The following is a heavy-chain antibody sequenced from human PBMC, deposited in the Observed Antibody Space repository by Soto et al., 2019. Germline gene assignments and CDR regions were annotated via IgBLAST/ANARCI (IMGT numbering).Heavy chain of an antibody. CDR1: GGSISSGGYS. J-gene: IGHJ5*02. V-gene: IGHV4-30-2*02. CDR2: IYHSGGT. Sequence: SETLSLTCAVSGGSISSGGYSWSWIRQPPGKGLEWIGYIYHSGGTYYNPSLKSRVTISVDTSKNQFSLKLSSVTAADTAVYYCARLESYYGSGSYYNGGYNWFDPWGQGTLVTVSS. D-gene: IGHD3-10*01. CDR3: ARLESYYGSGSYYNGGYNWFDP.